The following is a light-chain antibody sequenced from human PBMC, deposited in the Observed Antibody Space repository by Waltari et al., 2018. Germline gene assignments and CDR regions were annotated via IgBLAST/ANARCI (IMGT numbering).Light chain of an antibody. CDR1: QSVSSN. CDR2: GAS. Sequence: ETVMTQSPATLSVSPGERATLSCRASQSVSSNLAWYQQKPGQAPRLLIYGASTRATGIPARFSGSGSGTEFTLTIGSLQSEDFAVYYCQQYNNWPRTFGQGTKVEIK. CDR3: QQYNNWPRT. V-gene: IGKV3-15*01. J-gene: IGKJ1*01.